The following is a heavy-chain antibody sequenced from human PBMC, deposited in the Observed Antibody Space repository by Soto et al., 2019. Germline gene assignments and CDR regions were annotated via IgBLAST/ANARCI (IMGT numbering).Heavy chain of an antibody. CDR1: GFTFSSYW. CDR2: INSDGSST. V-gene: IGHV3-74*01. Sequence: PGGSLRLSCAASGFTFSSYWMHWVRQAPGKGLVWVSRINSDGSSTSYADSVKGRFTISRDNAKNTLYLQMNSLKAEDTVLFYCAREMVYAIPGRYGMDVWGQGTTVTVSS. J-gene: IGHJ6*02. D-gene: IGHD2-8*01. CDR3: AREMVYAIPGRYGMDV.